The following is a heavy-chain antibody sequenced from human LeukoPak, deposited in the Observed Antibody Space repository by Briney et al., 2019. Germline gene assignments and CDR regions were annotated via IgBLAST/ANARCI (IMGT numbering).Heavy chain of an antibody. D-gene: IGHD2-2*01. J-gene: IGHJ6*02. V-gene: IGHV3-30-3*01. CDR2: ISYDGSNK. CDR1: GFTFSSYA. CDR3: ARDLRDIVVVPAAMVYSYYYYGMDV. Sequence: PGRSLRLSCAASGFTFSSYAMHWVRQAPGKGLEWVAVISYDGSNKYYADSVKGRFTISRDNSKNTLYLQMNSLRAEDTAVYYCARDLRDIVVVPAAMVYSYYYYGMDVWGQGTTVTVSS.